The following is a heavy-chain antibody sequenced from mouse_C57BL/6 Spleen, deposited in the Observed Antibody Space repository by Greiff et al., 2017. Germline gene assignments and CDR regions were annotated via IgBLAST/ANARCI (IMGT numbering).Heavy chain of an antibody. V-gene: IGHV2-2*01. CDR1: GFSLTSYG. Sequence: VQLQQSGPGLVQPSQSLSITCTVSGFSLTSYGVHWVRQSPGKGLEWLGVIWSGGSTDYNAAFISRLSISKDNSKSQVFFKMNSLQADDTAIYYCASYSNSWYFDVWGTGTTVTVSS. J-gene: IGHJ1*03. CDR2: IWSGGST. CDR3: ASYSNSWYFDV. D-gene: IGHD2-5*01.